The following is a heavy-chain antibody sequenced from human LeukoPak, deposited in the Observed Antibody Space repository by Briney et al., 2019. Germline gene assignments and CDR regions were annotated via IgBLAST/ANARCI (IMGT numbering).Heavy chain of an antibody. V-gene: IGHV1-8*01. Sequence: ASVKVSCKASGYTFTSYDINRVRQATGQGLEWMGWMNPNSGNTGYAQKFQGRVTMTRNTSISTAYMELSSLRSEDTAVYYCARGGYHYDILTGYYPTGYYYMDVWGKGTTVTVSS. CDR3: ARGGYHYDILTGYYPTGYYYMDV. J-gene: IGHJ6*03. CDR2: MNPNSGNT. CDR1: GYTFTSYD. D-gene: IGHD3-9*01.